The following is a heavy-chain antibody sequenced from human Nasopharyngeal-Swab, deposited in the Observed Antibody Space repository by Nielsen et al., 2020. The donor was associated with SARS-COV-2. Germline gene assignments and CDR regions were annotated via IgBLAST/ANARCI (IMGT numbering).Heavy chain of an antibody. D-gene: IGHD3-3*01. V-gene: IGHV3-49*04. CDR3: TVDDFWSGYYRY. CDR2: LQNKAYGGTT. CDR1: GFTFGDYA. J-gene: IGHJ4*01. Sequence: LKISCTASGFTFGDYAMSWVRQAPGKGLEWVGFLQNKAYGGTTEYAASVKGRFTISRDDSKSIAYLQMNSLTTQDTAVYYCTVDDFWSGYYRYWGHGTLVTVSS.